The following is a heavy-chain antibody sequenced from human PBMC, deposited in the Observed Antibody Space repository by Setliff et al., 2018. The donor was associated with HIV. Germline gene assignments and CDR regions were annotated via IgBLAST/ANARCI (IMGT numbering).Heavy chain of an antibody. V-gene: IGHV1-24*01. Sequence: ASVKVFCKISGYTLTELSIHWVRQAPGKGLEWMANFDPEDGETFYAQKFQGRLTMTEDTSTDTAYMELSSLRSDDTAMYYCVTDPGYSSTWYSESFQHWGQGTVVTVSS. CDR2: FDPEDGET. CDR1: GYTLTELS. CDR3: VTDPGYSSTWYSESFQH. D-gene: IGHD6-13*01. J-gene: IGHJ1*01.